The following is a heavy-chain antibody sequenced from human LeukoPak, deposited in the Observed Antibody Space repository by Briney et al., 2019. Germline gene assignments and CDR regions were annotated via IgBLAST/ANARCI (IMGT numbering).Heavy chain of an antibody. CDR2: ISAYNGNT. CDR3: AREGSEVGFDY. D-gene: IGHD2-15*01. CDR1: GYTFTSYG. V-gene: IGHV1-18*01. J-gene: IGHJ4*02. Sequence: GASVKVSCKASGYTFTSYGISWVRQAPGQGLEWMGWISAYNGNTNYAQKLQGKVTMTTDTSTRTAYMEMRSLRSDDTAVYYCAREGSEVGFDYWGQGTLVTVSS.